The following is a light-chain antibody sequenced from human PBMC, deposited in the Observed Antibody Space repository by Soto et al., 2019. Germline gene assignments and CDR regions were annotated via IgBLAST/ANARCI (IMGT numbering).Light chain of an antibody. J-gene: IGLJ2*01. CDR2: DVN. V-gene: IGLV2-11*01. Sequence: QSALTQPRSVSGSPGQSVTISCTGTSSDVGGYIYVSWYQQFPGKAPKLMIYDVNKRPSGVPDRFSGSKSANTASLTISGLQTEDEADYYCCSYAGSYNLVFGGGTKVTVL. CDR1: SSDVGGYIY. CDR3: CSYAGSYNLV.